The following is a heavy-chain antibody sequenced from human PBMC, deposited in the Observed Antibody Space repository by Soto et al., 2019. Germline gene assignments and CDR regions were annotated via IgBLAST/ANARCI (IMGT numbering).Heavy chain of an antibody. CDR3: ARNGTYSSSLSQYSGMDV. Sequence: QVQLVQSGAEVKEPGSSVRVSCKASGGTFDNFIMNWVRQTPGQGLEWMGGIVPMLGNPTYAEKFKGRVTISATGSTSTMYMEVTSLISEDTAIYYCARNGTYSSSLSQYSGMDVWGQGTTVTVSS. J-gene: IGHJ6*02. CDR1: GGTFDNFI. V-gene: IGHV1-69*01. CDR2: IVPMLGNP. D-gene: IGHD1-26*01.